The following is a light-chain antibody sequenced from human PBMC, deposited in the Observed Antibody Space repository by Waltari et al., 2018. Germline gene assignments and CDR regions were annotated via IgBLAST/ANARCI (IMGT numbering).Light chain of an antibody. CDR3: CSDGGSRKV. Sequence: CSHQHPRKAPKLMINEASKRPSGVSDRFSGSKSGNTASLTISGLQAENGADYSRCSDGGSRKVFGPGTKVTVL. J-gene: IGLJ1*01. CDR2: EAS. V-gene: IGLV2-23*01.